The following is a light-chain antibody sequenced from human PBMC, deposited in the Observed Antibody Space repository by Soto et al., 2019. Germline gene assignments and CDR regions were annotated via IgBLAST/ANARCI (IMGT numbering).Light chain of an antibody. Sequence: EIVLTQSPGTLSLSPGERATLPCRASQSVRNNNLNWYQQKAGQAPRLLIYGASIRATGIPDRFSGSGSGTDFTLTISRLEPEDFALYFCQQYGSSAPITFGQGTRLEIK. J-gene: IGKJ5*01. CDR3: QQYGSSAPIT. CDR1: QSVRNNN. V-gene: IGKV3-20*01. CDR2: GAS.